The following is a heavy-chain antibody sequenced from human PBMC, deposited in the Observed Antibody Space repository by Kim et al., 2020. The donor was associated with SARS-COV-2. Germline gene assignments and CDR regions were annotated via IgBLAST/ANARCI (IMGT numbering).Heavy chain of an antibody. J-gene: IGHJ3*02. Sequence: ASVKVSCKASGYTFTGYYMHWVRQAPGQGLEWMGRINPNSGGTNYAQKFQGRVTMTRDTSISTAYMELSRLRSDDTAVYYCASGSRPAYFGVVTVDAFDIWGQGTMVTVSS. D-gene: IGHD3-3*01. CDR2: INPNSGGT. CDR1: GYTFTGYY. V-gene: IGHV1-2*06. CDR3: ASGSRPAYFGVVTVDAFDI.